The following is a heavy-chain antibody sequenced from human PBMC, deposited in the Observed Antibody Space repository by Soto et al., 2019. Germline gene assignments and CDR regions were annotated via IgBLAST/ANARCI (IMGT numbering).Heavy chain of an antibody. CDR3: ARTNGGYSYLLTYYFDY. D-gene: IGHD5-18*01. CDR1: GGSISSGGYY. CDR2: IYYSGST. V-gene: IGHV4-31*03. Sequence: SETLSLTCTVSGGSISSGGYYWIWIRHHPGKGLEWIGYIYYSGSTYYNPSLKSRVTISVDTSTSTAYMELRSLRSDDTAVYYCARTNGGYSYLLTYYFDYWGQGTLVTVSS. J-gene: IGHJ4*02.